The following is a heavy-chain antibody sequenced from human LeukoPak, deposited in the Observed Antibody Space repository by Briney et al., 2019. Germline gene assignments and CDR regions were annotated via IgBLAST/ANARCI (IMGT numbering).Heavy chain of an antibody. CDR3: ARDNGDYLFDY. Sequence: GGSLRLSCAASRFTFSNYAMHWVRQAPGKGLEWVTIISSDGNNKDYPDSVKGRFTVSRDNSKNTLYLQMNSLRGEDTAIYFCARDNGDYLFDYWGQGTLVTVSS. CDR1: RFTFSNYA. J-gene: IGHJ4*02. V-gene: IGHV3-30-3*01. CDR2: ISSDGNNK. D-gene: IGHD4-17*01.